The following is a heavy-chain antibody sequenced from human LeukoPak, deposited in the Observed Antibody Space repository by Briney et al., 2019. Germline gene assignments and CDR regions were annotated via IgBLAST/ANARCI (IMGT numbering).Heavy chain of an antibody. Sequence: PSETLSLTCTVSGGSIRSSYYYWGWIRQPPGKGLEWIVSIYDSGSTYYNPSLKSRVTISVDTSKNQFSLKLSSVTAADTAVYYCARGGYKASGYLRNNWFDPWGQGTLVTVSS. V-gene: IGHV4-39*07. D-gene: IGHD3-22*01. CDR2: IYDSGST. CDR3: ARGGYKASGYLRNNWFDP. CDR1: GGSIRSSYYY. J-gene: IGHJ5*02.